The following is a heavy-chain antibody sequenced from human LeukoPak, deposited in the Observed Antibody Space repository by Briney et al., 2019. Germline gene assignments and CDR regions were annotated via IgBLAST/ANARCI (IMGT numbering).Heavy chain of an antibody. V-gene: IGHV4-39*07. CDR2: IYYSGST. Sequence: PSETLSLTCTVSGGSISSSSYYWGWIRQPPGKGLEWIGRIYYSGSTYYNPSLKSRVTISVDTSKNQFSLKLSSVTAADTAVYYCAREVFGEPNWFDPWGQGTLVTVSS. J-gene: IGHJ5*02. D-gene: IGHD3-10*01. CDR1: GGSISSSSYY. CDR3: AREVFGEPNWFDP.